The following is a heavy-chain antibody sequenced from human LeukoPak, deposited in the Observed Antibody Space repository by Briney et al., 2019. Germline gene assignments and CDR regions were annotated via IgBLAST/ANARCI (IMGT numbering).Heavy chain of an antibody. J-gene: IGHJ3*02. CDR1: DGSVSSGSYY. Sequence: SETLSLTCTVSDGSVSSGSYYWSWIRKLPGKALEWIGDIYYSGSTNYNPSLKSRVTISVDTSKNQFSLKLSSVTAADTAVYYCARVSPPYSSGSLAFDIWGQGTMVTVSS. V-gene: IGHV4-61*01. CDR2: IYYSGST. D-gene: IGHD6-19*01. CDR3: ARVSPPYSSGSLAFDI.